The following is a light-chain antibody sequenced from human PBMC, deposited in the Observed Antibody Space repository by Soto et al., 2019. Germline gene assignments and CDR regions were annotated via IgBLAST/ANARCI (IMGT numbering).Light chain of an antibody. CDR3: QQYGSSPLFA. V-gene: IGKV3-20*01. CDR2: GAS. J-gene: IGKJ3*01. Sequence: EIVLTQSPGTLSLSPGERATLSCRASQSVSSNYLAWYQQKPGQAPRLLIYGASSRATGIPDRFSGSGSGTVFTLTISSLEPEDFAVYYCQQYGSSPLFAFGPGTELDLK. CDR1: QSVSSNY.